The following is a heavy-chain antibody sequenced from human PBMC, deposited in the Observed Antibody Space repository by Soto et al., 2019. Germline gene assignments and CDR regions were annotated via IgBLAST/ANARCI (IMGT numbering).Heavy chain of an antibody. CDR1: GYNLISFW. CDR3: ARLRLDDSSCLFDY. CDR2: IYPDDSDT. V-gene: IGHV5-51*01. J-gene: IGHJ4*02. Sequence: KRGGESLKISCKGSGYNLISFWIGWVRQMPGKGLEWMGIIYPDDSDTRYSPSFRGQVTISADKSINTAYLQWSSMKASDTAMYYGARLRLDDSSCLFDYWGQG. D-gene: IGHD6-6*01.